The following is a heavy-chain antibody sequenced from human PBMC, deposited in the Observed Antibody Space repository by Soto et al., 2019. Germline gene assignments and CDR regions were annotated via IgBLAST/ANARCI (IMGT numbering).Heavy chain of an antibody. CDR1: GYTFTSYY. CDR3: ARDRYYYDSSGYYYGPSAFDI. J-gene: IGHJ3*02. V-gene: IGHV1-46*01. Sequence: GASVKVSCKASGYTFTSYYMHWVRQAPGQGLEWMGIINPSGGSTSYAQKFQGRVTMTRDTSTSTVYMELSSLRSEDTAVYYCARDRYYYDSSGYYYGPSAFDIWGQGTMVTVSS. CDR2: INPSGGST. D-gene: IGHD3-22*01.